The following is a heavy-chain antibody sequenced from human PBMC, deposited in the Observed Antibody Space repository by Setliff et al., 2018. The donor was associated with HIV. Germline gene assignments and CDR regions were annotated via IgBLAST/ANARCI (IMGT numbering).Heavy chain of an antibody. CDR3: VRTYYDILTGYGGFYYMDV. CDR2: ISSSGGTT. V-gene: IGHV3-23*01. J-gene: IGHJ6*03. CDR1: GFTFSTYA. D-gene: IGHD3-9*01. Sequence: GGSLRLSCAASGFTFSTYAMTWVRQAPGKGLEWVSSISSSGGTTYFADTVKGRFTISRDNSKNTLYLQMDSLRVEDTALYYCVRTYYDILTGYGGFYYMDVWGKGTTVTVSS.